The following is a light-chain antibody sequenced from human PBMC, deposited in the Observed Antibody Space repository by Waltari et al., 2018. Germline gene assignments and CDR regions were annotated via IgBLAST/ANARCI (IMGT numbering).Light chain of an antibody. CDR2: WNS. Sequence: QSVLTQPPSTSGTPGQAVTISCSGSSSNIENNYVYWYQQLPGTAPKLLVYWNSRRPQGLTDRFLASKAGTSASLAISGLRSEDEGDYYCLAWDASLSGWVFGGGTKVTVL. CDR1: SSNIENNY. CDR3: LAWDASLSGWV. J-gene: IGLJ3*02. V-gene: IGLV1-47*01.